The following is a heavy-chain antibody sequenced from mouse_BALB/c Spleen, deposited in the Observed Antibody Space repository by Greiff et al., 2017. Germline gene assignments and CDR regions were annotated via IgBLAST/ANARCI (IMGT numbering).Heavy chain of an antibody. CDR1: GFNIKDTY. CDR3: AVMITTDYFDY. V-gene: IGHV14-3*02. CDR2: IDPANGNT. J-gene: IGHJ2*01. D-gene: IGHD2-4*01. Sequence: VQLQQSGAELVKPGASVKLSCTASGFNIKDTYMHWVKQRPEQGLEWIGRIDPANGNTKYDPKFQGKATITADTSSNTAYLQLSSLTSEDTAVYYCAVMITTDYFDYWGQGTTLTVSS.